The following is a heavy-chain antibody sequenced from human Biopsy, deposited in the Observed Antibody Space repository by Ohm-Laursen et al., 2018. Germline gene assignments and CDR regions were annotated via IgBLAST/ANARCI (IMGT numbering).Heavy chain of an antibody. J-gene: IGHJ6*02. Sequence: ASVKVSCNTSGYNFNAHGVNWVRQAPGQGLVYLGRIIPIVGITNHAQTFQGRITLTADKSTFMVYMELSRLRSDDTAIYYCARGGSGSGYYGMDVWGQGATVSVSS. CDR2: IIPIVGIT. V-gene: IGHV1-69*04. D-gene: IGHD3-10*01. CDR1: GYNFNAHG. CDR3: ARGGSGSGYYGMDV.